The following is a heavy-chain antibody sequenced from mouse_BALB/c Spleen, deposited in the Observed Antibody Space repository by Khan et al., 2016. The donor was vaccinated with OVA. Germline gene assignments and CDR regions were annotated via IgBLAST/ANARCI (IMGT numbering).Heavy chain of an antibody. V-gene: IGHV2-3*01. CDR3: AKFTPDYYSMDY. D-gene: IGHD1-1*01. CDR1: GFSLSSYG. J-gene: IGHJ4*01. Sequence: QVQLKESGPGLVAPSESLSITCTVSGFSLSSYGVNWVRQPPGKGLEWLGVIWGDGSTNYHSGLKSRLTINKDNSKSQVFLKLNSLQTYDTATYYCAKFTPDYYSMDYWGQGTSVTVSS. CDR2: IWGDGST.